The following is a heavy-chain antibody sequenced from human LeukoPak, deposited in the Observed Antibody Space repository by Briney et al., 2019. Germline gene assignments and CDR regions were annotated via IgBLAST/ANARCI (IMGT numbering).Heavy chain of an antibody. CDR2: INPGGSSI. V-gene: IGHV3-74*01. CDR1: GVTFSSDW. CDR3: ARSNQADDY. J-gene: IGHJ4*02. Sequence: GRSLRLSCAASGVTFSSDWMPWVRQGPGKGLVWVARINPGGSSITYADSVKGRFTISRDNAKNTLYLQMDSLRAEDTGLYYCARSNQADDYWGQGTLVTVSS. D-gene: IGHD1-14*01.